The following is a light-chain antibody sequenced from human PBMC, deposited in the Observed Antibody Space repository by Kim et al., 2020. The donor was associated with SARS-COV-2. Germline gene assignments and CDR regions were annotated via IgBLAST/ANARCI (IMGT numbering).Light chain of an antibody. CDR1: QSIDSC. Sequence: GDGVASTCRASQSIDSCLAWYQQRPGKAPKLLIYDASSLGSGVPSRFSSSGSGTEFTLPISSLQPDDFATYYCQQYKSYSAGTFGQGTKVDIK. V-gene: IGKV1-5*01. CDR2: DAS. J-gene: IGKJ1*01. CDR3: QQYKSYSAGT.